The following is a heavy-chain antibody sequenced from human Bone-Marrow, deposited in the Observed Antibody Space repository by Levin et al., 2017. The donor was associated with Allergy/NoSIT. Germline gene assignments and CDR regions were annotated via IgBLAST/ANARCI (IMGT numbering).Heavy chain of an antibody. D-gene: IGHD2-8*01. V-gene: IGHV5-51*01. Sequence: GGSLRLSCKGSGYSFTSYWIGWVRQMPGKGLEWMGIIYPGDSDTRYSPSFQGQVTISADKSISTAYLQWSSLKASDTAMYYCARHQDLKYCTNGVCYTKGYYYGMDVWGQGTTVTVSS. CDR2: IYPGDSDT. CDR3: ARHQDLKYCTNGVCYTKGYYYGMDV. J-gene: IGHJ6*02. CDR1: GYSFTSYW.